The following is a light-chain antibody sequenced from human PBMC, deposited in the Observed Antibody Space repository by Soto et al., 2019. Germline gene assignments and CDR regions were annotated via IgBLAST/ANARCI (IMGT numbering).Light chain of an antibody. J-gene: IGKJ1*01. CDR2: GAS. Sequence: EIVMTQSPTTLSVSPGEGATLSCRASQRIRSNLAWYQQKVGQAPRLLIYGASTRATGVPARFSGGGSGTEFTLTISSLQPEDFAVYYCQQYNDWPRTFGQGTKVDIK. CDR1: QRIRSN. CDR3: QQYNDWPRT. V-gene: IGKV3-15*01.